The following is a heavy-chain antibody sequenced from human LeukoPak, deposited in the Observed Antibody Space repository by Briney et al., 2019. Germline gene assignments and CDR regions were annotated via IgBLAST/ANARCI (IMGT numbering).Heavy chain of an antibody. Sequence: ASVKVSCKASVYTFTNFYIHWVRQAPGQGLEWMGWMNPNSGDTSYAREFQDRVAMTRDTSLSTAYMELSRLRSDDTAVYYCARRPINCIITNCYVDYWGQGTLVTVSS. J-gene: IGHJ4*02. CDR2: MNPNSGDT. D-gene: IGHD2-2*01. CDR1: VYTFTNFY. CDR3: ARRPINCIITNCYVDY. V-gene: IGHV1-2*02.